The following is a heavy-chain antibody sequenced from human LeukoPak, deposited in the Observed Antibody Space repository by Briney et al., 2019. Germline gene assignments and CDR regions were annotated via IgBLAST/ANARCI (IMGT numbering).Heavy chain of an antibody. D-gene: IGHD6-19*01. V-gene: IGHV3-23*01. Sequence: GGSLRLSCAAAGFTFSSYAMYWVRQAPGKGLEWVSGIFGSGGSTHYADPVKGRFTISRDNSKNTVYLQMNSLRAEDTAVYYCAKTTTGYSSGRFPGWPVDYWGQGTLVTVSS. J-gene: IGHJ4*02. CDR2: IFGSGGST. CDR3: AKTTTGYSSGRFPGWPVDY. CDR1: GFTFSSYA.